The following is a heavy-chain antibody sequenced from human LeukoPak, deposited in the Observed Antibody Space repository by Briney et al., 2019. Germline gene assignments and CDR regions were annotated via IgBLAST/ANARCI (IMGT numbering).Heavy chain of an antibody. CDR3: AKGPLLWD. Sequence: GGSLRLSCAAPGFTFSNAWMSWVRQAPGKGLEWVSSISGSGGSPYYADSVRGRFTISRDNSKNTLYLQMNSLRAEDTAVYYCAKGPLLWDWGQGTLVTVSS. V-gene: IGHV3-23*01. D-gene: IGHD2/OR15-2a*01. CDR2: ISGSGGSP. CDR1: GFTFSNAW. J-gene: IGHJ4*02.